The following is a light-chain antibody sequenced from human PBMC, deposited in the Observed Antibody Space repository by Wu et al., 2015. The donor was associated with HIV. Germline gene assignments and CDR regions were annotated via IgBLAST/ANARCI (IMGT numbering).Light chain of an antibody. CDR1: RDITTY. Sequence: AIRMTQSPSSLSAPTGDRVTITCRASRDITTYLAWYQQKPGKAPRLLIYTASTLQSGVPSRFSASGSATDFTLTISGLQSEDFATYYCQRLNSYPYSFGQGTKLEIK. CDR2: TAS. CDR3: QRLNSYPYS. V-gene: IGKV1-8*01. J-gene: IGKJ2*03.